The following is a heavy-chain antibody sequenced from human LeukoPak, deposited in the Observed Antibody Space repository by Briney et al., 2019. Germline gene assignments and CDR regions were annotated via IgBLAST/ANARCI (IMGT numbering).Heavy chain of an antibody. D-gene: IGHD5-18*01. Sequence: ASVKVCCKASGYTFTGYYMHWVRQAPGQGLEWMGRINPNSGGTNYAQKFQGRVTMTRDTSISTAYMELSRLRSDDTAVYYCARARSGYSYGWDAFDIWGQRTMVTVSS. V-gene: IGHV1-2*06. CDR1: GYTFTGYY. J-gene: IGHJ3*02. CDR3: ARARSGYSYGWDAFDI. CDR2: INPNSGGT.